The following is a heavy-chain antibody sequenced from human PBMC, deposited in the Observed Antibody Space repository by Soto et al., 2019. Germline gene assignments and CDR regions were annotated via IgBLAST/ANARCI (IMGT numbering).Heavy chain of an antibody. CDR3: AKVSVAGTHRFDS. CDR2: IFHLGNT. CDR1: GVSITSTNW. V-gene: IGHV4-4*02. J-gene: IGHJ4*02. D-gene: IGHD6-19*01. Sequence: SETLSLTCDVSGVSITSTNWWSWVRQPPGRGLEWIGEIFHLGNTNYNPSLKSRVTLSIDKSKNQFSLKVSSVTAADTAVYYCAKVSVAGTHRFDSWGQGTLVTVSS.